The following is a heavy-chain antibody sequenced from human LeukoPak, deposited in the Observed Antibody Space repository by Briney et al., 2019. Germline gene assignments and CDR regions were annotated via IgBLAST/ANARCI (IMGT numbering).Heavy chain of an antibody. D-gene: IGHD6-6*01. Sequence: ASVMVSCKVSGYTLTELSMHWVRQAPGKGLEWMGGFDPEDGETIYAQKFQGRVTMTEDTSTDTAYMELSSLRSEDTAVYYCARSYSSSSRGDYWGQGTLVTVSS. V-gene: IGHV1-24*01. J-gene: IGHJ4*02. CDR1: GYTLTELS. CDR2: FDPEDGET. CDR3: ARSYSSSSRGDY.